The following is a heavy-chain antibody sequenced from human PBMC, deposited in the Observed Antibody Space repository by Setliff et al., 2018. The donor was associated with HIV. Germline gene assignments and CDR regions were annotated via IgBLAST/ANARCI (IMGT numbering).Heavy chain of an antibody. CDR1: GFTFNSYS. Sequence: PGGSLRLSCAASGFTFNSYSMSWVRQAPGKGPEWVSAISESGGSTYYADSMKGRFTISRNNSKNTLYLQMNSLRAEDTAVYYCAKDPRAAVATICDYWGQGTLVTVSS. D-gene: IGHD5-12*01. CDR2: ISESGGST. J-gene: IGHJ4*02. V-gene: IGHV3-23*01. CDR3: AKDPRAAVATICDY.